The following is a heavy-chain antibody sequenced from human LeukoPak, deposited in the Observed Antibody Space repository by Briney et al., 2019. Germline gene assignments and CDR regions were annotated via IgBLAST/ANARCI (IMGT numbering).Heavy chain of an antibody. CDR3: AREKLDGSGSYYNWDFDY. J-gene: IGHJ4*02. D-gene: IGHD3-10*01. CDR2: IKQDGSEK. CDR1: GFTFSSYW. Sequence: GGSLRLSCAASGFTFSSYWVSWVRQAPGKGLEWVANIKQDGSEKYYVDSVKGRFTISRDNAKNSLYLQMNILRAEDTAVYYCAREKLDGSGSYYNWDFDYWGQGTLVTVSS. V-gene: IGHV3-7*01.